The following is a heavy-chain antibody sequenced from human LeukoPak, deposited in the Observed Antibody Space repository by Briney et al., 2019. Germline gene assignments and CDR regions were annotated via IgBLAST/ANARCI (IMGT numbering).Heavy chain of an antibody. Sequence: SETLSLTCSVSGGSISNSSYYWGWIRQPPGKGLEWIGSIYYSGSTYYNPSLKSRVTISVDTSKNQFSLKLSSVTAADTAVYYCAREHGYYDILTGYYSVNWFDPWGQGTLVTVSS. CDR1: GGSISNSSYY. V-gene: IGHV4-39*07. J-gene: IGHJ5*02. CDR3: AREHGYYDILTGYYSVNWFDP. CDR2: IYYSGST. D-gene: IGHD3-9*01.